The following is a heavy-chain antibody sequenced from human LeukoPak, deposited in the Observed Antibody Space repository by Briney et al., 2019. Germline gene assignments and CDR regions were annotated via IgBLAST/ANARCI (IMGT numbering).Heavy chain of an antibody. CDR2: IGGSGSSA. J-gene: IGHJ4*02. CDR1: GFRFSNYA. D-gene: IGHD3-10*01. CDR3: AKLWFGELGAVYFDY. Sequence: GGPLRLSCAASGFRFSNYAMRWVRQAPGKGLEWVSGIGGSGSSAYYADSVKGRFTISRDNTKNTLYLQMNSLRAEDTAVYYCAKLWFGELGAVYFDYWGQGTLVTVSS. V-gene: IGHV3-23*01.